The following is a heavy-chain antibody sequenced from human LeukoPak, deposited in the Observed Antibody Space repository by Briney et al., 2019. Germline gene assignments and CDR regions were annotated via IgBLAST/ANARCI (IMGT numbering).Heavy chain of an antibody. J-gene: IGHJ6*03. CDR2: IGSTTNSM. V-gene: IGHV3-48*03. D-gene: IGHD5-12*01. Sequence: QPGGSLRLSCAASGFSFSSYEMNWVRQAPGKGLEGGSYIGSTTNSMYNADSVKGPFTNTRDNAKKSLHLQMNSLRAEDTAVYYCARDEYSGLYYYMDVWGKGTTVTVSS. CDR3: ARDEYSGLYYYMDV. CDR1: GFSFSSYE.